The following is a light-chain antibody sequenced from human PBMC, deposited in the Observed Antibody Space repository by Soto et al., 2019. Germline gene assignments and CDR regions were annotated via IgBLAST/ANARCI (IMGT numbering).Light chain of an antibody. CDR2: EVN. CDR3: SSYAGSSNV. V-gene: IGLV2-8*01. Sequence: QSVLTQPASASGSPGQSVAISCTGTSSDVGGYNYVSWYQQHPGKAPKLMIYEVNKRPSVVPDRFSGSKSGNTASLTVSGLQAEDEADYYCSSYAGSSNVFGTGTKVTVL. CDR1: SSDVGGYNY. J-gene: IGLJ1*01.